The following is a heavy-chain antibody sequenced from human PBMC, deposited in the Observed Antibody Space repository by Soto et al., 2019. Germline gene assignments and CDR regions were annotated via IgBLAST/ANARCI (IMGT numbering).Heavy chain of an antibody. CDR1: GFSFISYA. D-gene: IGHD3-3*01. J-gene: IGHJ4*02. CDR3: VRWSYLDY. CDR2: ISGSDGKT. V-gene: IGHV3-23*01. Sequence: GGSLRLACAASGFSFISYAMSWVRQAPGKGLEWVSTISGSDGKTFYADSVKGRFSISRDTSKNMLYLQMNNLRGDDTAVYYCVRWSYLDYWGQGTRVTVSS.